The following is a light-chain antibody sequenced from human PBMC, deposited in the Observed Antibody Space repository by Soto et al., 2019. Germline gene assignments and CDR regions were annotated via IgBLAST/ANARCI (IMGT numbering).Light chain of an antibody. CDR2: SNN. J-gene: IGLJ2*01. CDR3: APWDDSLNGPV. Sequence: QSVLTQPPSASGTPVQRVTISCSGSNSNIGSNTVNWYQQLPGTAPKLLIYSNNQRPSGVPDRFSGSKSGTSASLAISGLQSEDEADYYCAPWDDSLNGPVFGGGTKLTVL. V-gene: IGLV1-44*01. CDR1: NSNIGSNT.